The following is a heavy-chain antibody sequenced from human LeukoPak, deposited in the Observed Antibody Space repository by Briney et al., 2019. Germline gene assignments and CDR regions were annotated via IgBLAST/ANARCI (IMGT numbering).Heavy chain of an antibody. CDR1: GFTFSSYW. D-gene: IGHD1-26*01. CDR3: ASRGSRNYMDV. Sequence: GGSLRLSCAASGFTFSSYWMSWVRQAPGKGLEWGAHIKQDGREKYYVDSVKVRFTISKDNAKNSLYLQMNSLGAEDTAVYYCASRGSRNYMDVWGKGTTVTVSS. V-gene: IGHV3-7*02. J-gene: IGHJ6*03. CDR2: IKQDGREK.